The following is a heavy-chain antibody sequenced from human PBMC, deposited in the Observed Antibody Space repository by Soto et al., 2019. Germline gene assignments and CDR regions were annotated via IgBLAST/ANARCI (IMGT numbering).Heavy chain of an antibody. J-gene: IGHJ4*02. Sequence: SETLSLTCAVYGGSFSCYYWNWLRQPPGKGLEWIGEINHSGGTNYNPSLKSRVTISVDTSKNQFSLKLSSVTAADTAVYYCAKGKHPDYWGQGTLVTVSS. CDR2: INHSGGT. V-gene: IGHV4-34*01. CDR3: AKGKHPDY. CDR1: GGSFSCYY.